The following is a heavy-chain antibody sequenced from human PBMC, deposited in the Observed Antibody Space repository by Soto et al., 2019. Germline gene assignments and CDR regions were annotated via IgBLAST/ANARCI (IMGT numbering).Heavy chain of an antibody. D-gene: IGHD6-13*01. CDR2: IKQDGSEK. Sequence: GGSLRLSCAASGFTFSSYWMTWVRQAPGKGLEWVASIKQDGSEKYYVDSVKGRFTISRDNAKNSMFLQMKSLRGEDTAMYYCARIRVSSWYLFSDYWGQGTLVTVSS. V-gene: IGHV3-7*05. CDR3: ARIRVSSWYLFSDY. CDR1: GFTFSSYW. J-gene: IGHJ4*02.